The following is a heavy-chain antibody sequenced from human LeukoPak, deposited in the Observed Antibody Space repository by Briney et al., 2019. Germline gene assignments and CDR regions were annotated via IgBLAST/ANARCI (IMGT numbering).Heavy chain of an antibody. CDR1: GFTFDDYA. CDR3: AKGISSTSSLIDY. V-gene: IGHV3-9*01. CDR2: ISWNSGSI. Sequence: GRSLRLSCAASGFTFDDYAMHWVRQAPGKGLEWVSGISWNSGSIGYADSVKGRFTISRDNAKNSLYLQMNSLRAEDTALYYCAKGISSTSSLIDYWGQGTLVTVSS. D-gene: IGHD2-2*01. J-gene: IGHJ4*02.